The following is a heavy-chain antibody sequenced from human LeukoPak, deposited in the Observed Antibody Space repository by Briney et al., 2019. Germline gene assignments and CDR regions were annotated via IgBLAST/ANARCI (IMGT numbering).Heavy chain of an antibody. CDR1: GFTVSSNY. J-gene: IGHJ4*02. CDR3: ARGPNWNQEGLDY. D-gene: IGHD1-1*01. CDR2: IYSGGST. V-gene: IGHV3-66*02. Sequence: PGGSLRLSCAASGFTVSSNYMSWVRRAPGKGLEWVSVIYSGGSTYYADSVKGRFTISRDNSKNTLYLQMNSLRAEDTAVYYCARGPNWNQEGLDYWGQGTLVTVSS.